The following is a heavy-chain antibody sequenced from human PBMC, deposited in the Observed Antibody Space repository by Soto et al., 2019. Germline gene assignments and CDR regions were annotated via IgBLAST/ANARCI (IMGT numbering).Heavy chain of an antibody. CDR2: VNPSGGNT. Sequence: ASVKVSCKASGYTFTRYYIHWVRQAPGQGLEWMGIVNPSGGNTNYAQKFRGRVTMTRDTSTNTVHMELSSLRSEDTAVYFCARELGGTTVNTLFDHWGQGTVVTVSS. CDR1: GYTFTRYY. D-gene: IGHD4-17*01. CDR3: ARELGGTTVNTLFDH. V-gene: IGHV1-46*01. J-gene: IGHJ4*02.